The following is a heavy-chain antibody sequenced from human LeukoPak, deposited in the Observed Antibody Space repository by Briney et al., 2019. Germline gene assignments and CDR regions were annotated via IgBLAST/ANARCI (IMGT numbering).Heavy chain of an antibody. CDR3: ARRYGSGRTNFDY. D-gene: IGHD3-10*01. Sequence: PSETLSLTCTVSGGSISSYYWSWIRQPPGKGLEWIGYIYYSGSTNYNPSLKSRVTISVDTSKNQFSLKLSSVTAADTAVYYCARRYGSGRTNFDYWGQGTLVTVSS. CDR2: IYYSGST. V-gene: IGHV4-59*12. CDR1: GGSISSYY. J-gene: IGHJ4*02.